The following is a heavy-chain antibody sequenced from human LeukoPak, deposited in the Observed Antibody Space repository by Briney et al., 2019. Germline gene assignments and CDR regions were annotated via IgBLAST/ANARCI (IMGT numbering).Heavy chain of an antibody. CDR2: MNPNSGNT. J-gene: IGHJ3*02. V-gene: IGHV1-8*03. D-gene: IGHD1-26*01. CDR3: ARGRINTGIVGATTPRAFDI. Sequence: ASVKVSCTASGYTFTSYDINWVRQATGQGLEWMGWMNPNSGNTGYAQKFQGRVTITRNTSISTAYMELSSLRSEDTAVYYCARGRINTGIVGATTPRAFDIWGQGTMVTVSS. CDR1: GYTFTSYD.